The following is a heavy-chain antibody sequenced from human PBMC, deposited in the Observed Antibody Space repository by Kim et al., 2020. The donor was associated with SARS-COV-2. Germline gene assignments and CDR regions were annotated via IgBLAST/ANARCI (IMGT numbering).Heavy chain of an antibody. J-gene: IGHJ6*01. CDR2: IYYSGST. CDR1: GGSISSSSYY. V-gene: IGHV4-39*01. D-gene: IGHD2-15*01. CDR3: ARRAAGDYYYYYGMDV. Sequence: SETLSLTCTVSGGSISSSSYYWGWIRQPPGKGLEWIGSIYYSGSTYYNPSLKSRVTISVDTSKNQFSLKLSSVTAADTAVYYCARRAAGDYYYYYGMDV.